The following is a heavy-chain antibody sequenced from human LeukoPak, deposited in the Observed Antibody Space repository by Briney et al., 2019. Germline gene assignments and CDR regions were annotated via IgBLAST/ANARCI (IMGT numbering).Heavy chain of an antibody. J-gene: IGHJ5*02. V-gene: IGHV5-51*01. D-gene: IGHD6-13*01. Sequence: GESLKISCKGSGYTFTSYWIAWVRQMPGKGMEWMGIIYPGDSDTRYSPSFQGQVTISADKSISTAYLQWSCLKASDTAMYYCARHSGSWVYNWFDPWGKGTLVTVSS. CDR1: GYTFTSYW. CDR2: IYPGDSDT. CDR3: ARHSGSWVYNWFDP.